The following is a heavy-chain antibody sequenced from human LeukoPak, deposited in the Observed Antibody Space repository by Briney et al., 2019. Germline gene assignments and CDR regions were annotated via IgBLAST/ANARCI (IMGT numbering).Heavy chain of an antibody. Sequence: GGSLRLSCAASGFTFSTYGMHWVRQAPGKGLEWVAFIRYDGSNKYYADSVKGRFTTSRDNSKNTLYLQMNSLRAEDTAIYYCVYCSGGNCYYTVRGWNYWGQGTLVTVSS. V-gene: IGHV3-30*02. D-gene: IGHD2-15*01. CDR1: GFTFSTYG. CDR2: IRYDGSNK. J-gene: IGHJ4*02. CDR3: VYCSGGNCYYTVRGWNY.